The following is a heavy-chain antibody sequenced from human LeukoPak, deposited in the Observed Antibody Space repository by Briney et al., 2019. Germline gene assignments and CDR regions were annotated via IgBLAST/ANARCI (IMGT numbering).Heavy chain of an antibody. J-gene: IGHJ5*02. CDR2: ISGSSGST. V-gene: IGHV3-23*01. Sequence: PGGSLRLSCAASGFTLNSYAMSWVRQAPGRGLEWVSAISGSSGSTYYADSVKGRFTISRDNSKNTLYLQMNSLRAEDTAVFYCARGTTVVWKPPFDPWGQGTLVTVSS. D-gene: IGHD4-23*01. CDR3: ARGTTVVWKPPFDP. CDR1: GFTLNSYA.